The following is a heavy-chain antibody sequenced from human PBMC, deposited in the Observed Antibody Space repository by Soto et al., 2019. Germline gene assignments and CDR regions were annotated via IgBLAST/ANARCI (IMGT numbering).Heavy chain of an antibody. J-gene: IGHJ4*02. D-gene: IGHD2-15*01. Sequence: SETLSLTCTVSGGSISSYYWSWIRQPPGKRLEWIGYITHGGSTKYNPSLETRITLSIDTSRHQFSLHLSFVTAADTAVYYCARIPRGRHSFGGFDYWGQGSLVTVSS. V-gene: IGHV4-59*01. CDR2: ITHGGST. CDR1: GGSISSYY. CDR3: ARIPRGRHSFGGFDY.